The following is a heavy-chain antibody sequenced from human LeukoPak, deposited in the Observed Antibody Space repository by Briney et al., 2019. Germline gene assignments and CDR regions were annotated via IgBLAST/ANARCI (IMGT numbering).Heavy chain of an antibody. D-gene: IGHD3-22*01. J-gene: IGHJ4*02. Sequence: SDTLSLTCTVSGGSISSYYWLWLRQPAAKGLAGVDYIYYSWRKNYNPSLTRRATISVDTSKNQFSLKLSSVTAADTAVYYCARDRGGYYYDSSDREGLYYFDYWGQGTLVTVSS. CDR3: ARDRGGYYYDSSDREGLYYFDY. CDR2: IYYSWRK. CDR1: GGSISSYY. V-gene: IGHV4-59*01.